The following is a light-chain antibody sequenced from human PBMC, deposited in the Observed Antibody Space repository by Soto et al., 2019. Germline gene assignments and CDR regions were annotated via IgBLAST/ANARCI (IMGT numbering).Light chain of an antibody. V-gene: IGKV1-5*01. CDR1: QSFGSW. J-gene: IGKJ2*01. CDR3: QQYNLSPSS. CDR2: DIS. Sequence: DIPMTQSPSTVSASVGDTVTISCRASQSFGSWLAWYQQKPGLAPKLLIYDISTLEYGVPSRFSGSGSGTEFTLTISSLQPDDFATYYCQQYNLSPSSFGQGTKVDFK.